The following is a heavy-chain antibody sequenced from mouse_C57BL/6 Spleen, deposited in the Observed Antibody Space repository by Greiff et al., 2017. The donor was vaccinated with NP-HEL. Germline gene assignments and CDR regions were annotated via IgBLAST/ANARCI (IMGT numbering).Heavy chain of an antibody. CDR1: GYAFSSSW. Sequence: QVQLKQSGPELVKPGASVKISCKASGYAFSSSWMNWVKQRPGKGLEWIGRIYPGDGDTNYNGKFKGKATLTADKSSSTAYMQLSSLTSEDSAVYFCARFNDYYGSSPFAYWGQGTLVTVSA. V-gene: IGHV1-82*01. CDR3: ARFNDYYGSSPFAY. CDR2: IYPGDGDT. J-gene: IGHJ3*01. D-gene: IGHD1-1*01.